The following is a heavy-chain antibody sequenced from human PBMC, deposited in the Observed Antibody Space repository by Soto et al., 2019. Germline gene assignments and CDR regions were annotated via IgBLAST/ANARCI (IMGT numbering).Heavy chain of an antibody. CDR1: GYTFTCYY. V-gene: IGHV1-2*02. J-gene: IGHJ5*02. D-gene: IGHD1-26*01. CDR2: INPNSGCT. Sequence: GAAVKVCCKASGYTFTCYYMHWVRQAPGQGLEWMGWINPNSGCTNYAQKFQGRVTMTRDTSISTAYMELSRLRSDDTAVYYCARDLSGSYNEVPYNWFDPWGQGTLVTVSS. CDR3: ARDLSGSYNEVPYNWFDP.